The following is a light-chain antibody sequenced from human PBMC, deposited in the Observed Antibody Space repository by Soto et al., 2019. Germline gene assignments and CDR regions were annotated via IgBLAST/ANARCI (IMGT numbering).Light chain of an antibody. CDR1: SSNIGSTYD. V-gene: IGLV1-40*01. Sequence: QSVPTQPPSVSGAPGQRVTISCTGSSSNIGSTYDVQWYQQLPGTAPKLLIHGNTNRPSGVPDRFSGSKSGTSASLAITGLQEDDEADYYCQSYDDSLSVHYVFGTGTKLTVL. J-gene: IGLJ1*01. CDR2: GNT. CDR3: QSYDDSLSVHYV.